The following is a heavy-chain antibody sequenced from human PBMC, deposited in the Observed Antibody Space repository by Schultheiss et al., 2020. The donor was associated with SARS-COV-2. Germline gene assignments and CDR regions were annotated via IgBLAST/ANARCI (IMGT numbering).Heavy chain of an antibody. CDR1: GFTFGDYA. CDR3: AKSGGQLLLHFDY. CDR2: ISGSGGST. Sequence: GGSLRLSCTASGFTFGDYAMSWVRQAPGKGLEWVSAISGSGGSTYYADSVKGRFTISRDNSKNTLYLQMNSLRAEDTAVYYCAKSGGQLLLHFDYWGQGTLVTVSS. J-gene: IGHJ4*02. D-gene: IGHD6-13*01. V-gene: IGHV3-23*01.